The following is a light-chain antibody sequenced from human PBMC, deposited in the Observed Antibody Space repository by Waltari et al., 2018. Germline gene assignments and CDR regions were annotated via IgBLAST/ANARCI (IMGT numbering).Light chain of an antibody. V-gene: IGKV1-6*01. CDR3: LQDYTYPHT. CDR2: AAS. Sequence: AIQMTQSPSSLSASVGDRVTITCRASQGIGNDLGWYQQKPGKAPKLLIYAASSLQSGVPSRFSGSASGTDFTLTISSLQPEDFVTYYCLQDYTYPHTFGQGTKLEIK. CDR1: QGIGND. J-gene: IGKJ2*01.